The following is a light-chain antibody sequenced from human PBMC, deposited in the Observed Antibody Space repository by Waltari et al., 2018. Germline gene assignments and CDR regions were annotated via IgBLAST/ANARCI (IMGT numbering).Light chain of an antibody. CDR3: CSYVGLGTYV. CDR1: SSEGGNYNL. Sequence: QSGLAQPASASGSPGQSITITCTGTSSEGGNYNLVSRYQQRPGKAPTLLIYEVTKRAPGTSDRFSASKSGNTASLSISGLQAQEDEADYYCCSYVGLGTYVFGTGTKVTV. V-gene: IGLV2-23*02. J-gene: IGLJ1*01. CDR2: EVT.